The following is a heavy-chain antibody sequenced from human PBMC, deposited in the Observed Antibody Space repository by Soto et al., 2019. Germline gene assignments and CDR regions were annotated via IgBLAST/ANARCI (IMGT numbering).Heavy chain of an antibody. Sequence: PSETLCLTCSIYSGSFSGYYWSWIRQPPGKGLEWIGEISQSGNTNYSPSLKSRVSISIDTSKKQFSLNLASVSAADTAVYYCARVPKLRGSSKTRPHSSGKGTLVT. J-gene: IGHJ4*02. CDR2: ISQSGNT. D-gene: IGHD6-6*01. CDR3: ARVPKLRGSSKTRPHS. V-gene: IGHV4-34*01. CDR1: SGSFSGYY.